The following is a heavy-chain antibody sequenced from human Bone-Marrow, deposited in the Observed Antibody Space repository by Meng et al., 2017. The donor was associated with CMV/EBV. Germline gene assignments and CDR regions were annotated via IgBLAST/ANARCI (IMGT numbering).Heavy chain of an antibody. V-gene: IGHV3-7*01. J-gene: IGHJ5*02. CDR3: ARGDHYGWGSYRGASGFDP. CDR1: GFTFSSYW. D-gene: IGHD3-10*01. CDR2: IKQDGSEK. Sequence: GESLKISCAASGFTFSSYWMSWVRQAPGKGLEWVANIKQDGSEKYYVDSVKGRFTISRDNAKNSLYLQMNSLRAEDTAVYYCARGDHYGWGSYRGASGFDPWGQGTLVTVSS.